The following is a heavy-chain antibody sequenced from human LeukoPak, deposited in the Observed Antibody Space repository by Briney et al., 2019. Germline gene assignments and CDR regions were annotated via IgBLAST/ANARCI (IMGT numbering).Heavy chain of an antibody. Sequence: SGPTLVNPTQTLTLTCTFSGFSLSSSGVGVGWIRQPPGKALEWLALIYWNDDQPYNPSLKTRLTITKDTSKNQVVLTMTNMDPVDTATYYCAHTSDYVGDNAFDIWGHGTMVIVSS. CDR2: IYWNDDQ. CDR1: GFSLSSSGVG. CDR3: AHTSDYVGDNAFDI. D-gene: IGHD4-17*01. J-gene: IGHJ3*02. V-gene: IGHV2-5*01.